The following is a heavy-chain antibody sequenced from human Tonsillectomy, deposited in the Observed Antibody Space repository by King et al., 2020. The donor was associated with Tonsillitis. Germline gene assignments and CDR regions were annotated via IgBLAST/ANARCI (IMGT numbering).Heavy chain of an antibody. Sequence: EVQLVESGGGLVKPGESLRLSCAASGFTFSSAWMNWVRQAPGRGLEWFGRIKRKFDGGGTEYAEPVKGRFTISRDDSKNTLDLQMNSLKTEDTAVYYCVAGVGATGFDCWGQGTLVTVSS. CDR3: VAGVGATGFDC. J-gene: IGHJ4*02. CDR2: IKRKFDGGGT. V-gene: IGHV3-15*07. CDR1: GFTFSSAW. D-gene: IGHD1-26*01.